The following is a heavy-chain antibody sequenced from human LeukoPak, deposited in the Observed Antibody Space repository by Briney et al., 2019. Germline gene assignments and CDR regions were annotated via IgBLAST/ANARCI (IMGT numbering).Heavy chain of an antibody. J-gene: IGHJ4*02. V-gene: IGHV3-33*06. CDR3: AKGAFWTGYSEYFDP. D-gene: IGHD3/OR15-3a*01. CDR1: GFTFSTYG. CDR2: IWNDGSKK. Sequence: GGSPTLSCAASGFTFSTYGMYWVRQAPGKGLEWAALIWNDGSKKYYADSVKGRFTISRDNSKNTLYLQMNSLRAEDTAVYYCAKGAFWTGYSEYFDPWGQGTLVTVSS.